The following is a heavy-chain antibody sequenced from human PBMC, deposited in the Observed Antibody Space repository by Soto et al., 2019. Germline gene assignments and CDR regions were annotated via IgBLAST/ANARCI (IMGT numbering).Heavy chain of an antibody. V-gene: IGHV3-23*01. CDR3: AKDPLIVVVVAATDAFDI. CDR2: IRGSGGST. Sequence: GGSLRLSCAASGFTFSSYAMSWVRQAPGKGLEWVSAIRGSGGSTYYADSVKGRFTISRDNSKNTLYLQMNSLRAEDTAVYYCAKDPLIVVVVAATDAFDIWGQGTMVTVSS. CDR1: GFTFSSYA. D-gene: IGHD2-15*01. J-gene: IGHJ3*02.